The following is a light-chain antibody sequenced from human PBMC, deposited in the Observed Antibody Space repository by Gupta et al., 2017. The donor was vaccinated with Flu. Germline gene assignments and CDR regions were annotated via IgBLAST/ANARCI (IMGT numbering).Light chain of an antibody. CDR3: QSYDSSLSGSV. V-gene: IGLV1-40*01. Sequence: TGPPSVSGAPGQRLTISCTGSSSNFGAGYDVHWYQQLPGTAPKLLIYGNNNRPSGVPDRFSGSKSGTSASLAITGLQAEDEAHYYCQSYDSSLSGSVFGGGTKLTVL. CDR1: SSNFGAGYD. CDR2: GNN. J-gene: IGLJ3*02.